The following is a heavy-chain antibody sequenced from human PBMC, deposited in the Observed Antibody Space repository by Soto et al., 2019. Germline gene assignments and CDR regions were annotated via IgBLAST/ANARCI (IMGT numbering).Heavy chain of an antibody. D-gene: IGHD2-2*01. CDR3: AKNAPLDIVVVPAAIDY. CDR1: GFTFSSYA. J-gene: IGHJ4*02. CDR2: ISGSGGST. V-gene: IGHV3-23*01. Sequence: GGSLRLSCAASGFTFSSYAMSWVRQAPGKGLEWVSAISGSGGSTYYADSVKGRFTISRDNSKNTLYLQMNSLRAEDTAVHYCAKNAPLDIVVVPAAIDYWDQGTLVTVSS.